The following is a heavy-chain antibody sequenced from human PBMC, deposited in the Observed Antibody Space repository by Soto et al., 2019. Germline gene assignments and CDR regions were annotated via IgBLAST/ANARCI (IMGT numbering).Heavy chain of an antibody. D-gene: IGHD2-8*01. V-gene: IGHV3-11*01. CDR2: ISSDGSTI. J-gene: IGHJ4*02. CDR1: GFTFSDYY. CDR3: ASGTNGAFFVY. Sequence: SLRLSCAASGFTFSDYYMSWIRQAPGKGLEWVSYISSDGSTIYYADSVKGRFTISRDNVKNSLYLQMNSLRAEDTAVYYCASGTNGAFFVYWGQGILVTVSS.